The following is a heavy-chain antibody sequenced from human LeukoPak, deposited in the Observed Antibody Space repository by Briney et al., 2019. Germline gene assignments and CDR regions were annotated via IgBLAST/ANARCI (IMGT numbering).Heavy chain of an antibody. CDR1: GYTFTSYD. Sequence: ASVKVSCKASGYTFTSYDINWVRQATGQGLEWMGWMNPNSGNTGYAQKFQGRVTMTRNTSISTAYMELSSLRSEGTAVYYCAKTYYYDSSGSGAFDIWGQGTMVTVSS. CDR3: AKTYYYDSSGSGAFDI. V-gene: IGHV1-8*01. CDR2: MNPNSGNT. D-gene: IGHD3-22*01. J-gene: IGHJ3*02.